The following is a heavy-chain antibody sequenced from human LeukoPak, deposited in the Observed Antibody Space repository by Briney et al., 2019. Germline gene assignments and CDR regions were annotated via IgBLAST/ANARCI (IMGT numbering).Heavy chain of an antibody. CDR3: ARVPPMFRGVGLGAFDI. J-gene: IGHJ3*02. D-gene: IGHD3-10*01. Sequence: GASVKVSCKASGYTFTGYYMHWVRQAPGQGLEWMGWINPNSGGTNYAQKFQGRVTMTRDTSISTAYMELSRLRSDDTAVYYCARVPPMFRGVGLGAFDIWGQGTMVTVSS. CDR2: INPNSGGT. CDR1: GYTFTGYY. V-gene: IGHV1-2*02.